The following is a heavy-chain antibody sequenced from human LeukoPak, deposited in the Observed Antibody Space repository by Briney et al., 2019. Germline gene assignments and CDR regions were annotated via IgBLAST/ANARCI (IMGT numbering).Heavy chain of an antibody. D-gene: IGHD6-13*01. CDR2: VKQDGSEK. CDR3: ARDQYTSSWYFDY. CDR1: GFTFSNHW. J-gene: IGHJ4*02. V-gene: IGHV3-7*01. Sequence: GGSLRLSCAASGFTFSNHWMSWVRQAPGKGLEWVANVKQDGSEKYYVDSVKGRFTISRDNAKNTLYLQMNSLRAEDTAVYYCARDQYTSSWYFDYWGQGTLVTVSS.